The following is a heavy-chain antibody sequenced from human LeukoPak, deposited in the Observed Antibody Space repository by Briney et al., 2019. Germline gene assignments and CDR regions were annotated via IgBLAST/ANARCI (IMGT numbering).Heavy chain of an antibody. J-gene: IGHJ4*02. V-gene: IGHV3-53*01. CDR2: IYSDNT. CDR3: ARRAGAYSHPYDY. D-gene: IGHD4/OR15-4a*01. CDR1: GFTVSSNS. Sequence: GGSLRLSCTVSGFTVSSNSMSWVRQAPGKGLEWVSFIYSDNTHYSDSVKGRFTISRDNSKNTLYLHMNSLRAADTAVYYCARRAGAYSHPYDYWGQGTLVTVSS.